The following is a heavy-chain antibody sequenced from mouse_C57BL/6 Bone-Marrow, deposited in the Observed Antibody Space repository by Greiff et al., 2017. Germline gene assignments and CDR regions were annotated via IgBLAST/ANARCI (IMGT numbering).Heavy chain of an antibody. J-gene: IGHJ1*03. D-gene: IGHD2-4*01. CDR3: ARWYDYHWYFDV. CDR1: GYTFTDYY. V-gene: IGHV1-19*01. CDR2: INPYNGGT. Sequence: EVQLQQSGPVLVKPGASVKMSCKASGYTFTDYYMNWVKQSHGKSLEWIGVINPYNGGTSYNQKFKGKATFTVDKSSSTAYLELNSLTSEDSAVYYCARWYDYHWYFDVWGTGTTVTVSS.